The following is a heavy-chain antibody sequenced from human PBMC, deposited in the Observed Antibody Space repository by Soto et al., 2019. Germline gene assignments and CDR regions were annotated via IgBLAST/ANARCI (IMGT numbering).Heavy chain of an antibody. D-gene: IGHD2-8*01. CDR3: ARGRGVSTHAYYYYMDV. CDR2: IWYDGSNK. CDR1: GFTFSSYG. V-gene: IGHV3-33*01. Sequence: QVQLVESGGGVVQPGRSLRLSCAASGFTFSSYGMHWVRQAPGKGLEWVAVIWYDGSNKYYADSVKGRFTISRDNSKNTLYLLMNSLRAEDTAVYYCARGRGVSTHAYYYYMDVWGKGTTVTVSS. J-gene: IGHJ6*03.